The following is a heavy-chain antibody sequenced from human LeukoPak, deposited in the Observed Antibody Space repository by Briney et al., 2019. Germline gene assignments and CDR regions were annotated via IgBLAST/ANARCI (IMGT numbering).Heavy chain of an antibody. CDR3: ARDGGSGWRGTVRF. V-gene: IGHV3-30*03. CDR2: TAFNGSNNDYVT. D-gene: IGHD6-19*01. CDR1: GFTFSTYG. J-gene: IGHJ3*01. Sequence: AGGSLRLSCAASGFTFSTYGMHWVRQAPGKGLEWVAVTAFNGSNNDYVTSYGNSVKGRFTISRDNSKKTMYLQMSSLRAEDTAVYYCARDGGSGWRGTVRFWGQGTMHIVSS.